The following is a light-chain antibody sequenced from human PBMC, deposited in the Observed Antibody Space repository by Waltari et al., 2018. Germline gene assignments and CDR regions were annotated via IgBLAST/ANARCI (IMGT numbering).Light chain of an antibody. CDR3: NSYSSSSSLVL. CDR1: SSDVGTYNY. J-gene: IGLJ2*01. Sequence: QSALTQPASVSGSPGQSITISCTGTSSDVGTYNYVSWYQQHPGKAPKLSIYDVSNRPSGVSDRFSGSKSGNTASLTISGLQAEDEADYYCNSYSSSSSLVLFGGGTKLTVV. V-gene: IGLV2-14*03. CDR2: DVS.